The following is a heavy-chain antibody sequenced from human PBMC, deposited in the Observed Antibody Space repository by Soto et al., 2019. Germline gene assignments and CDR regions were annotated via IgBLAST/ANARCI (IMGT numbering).Heavy chain of an antibody. D-gene: IGHD5-18*01. J-gene: IGHJ4*02. CDR2: IYYSGST. CDR1: GGSISPYY. V-gene: IGHV4-59*08. Sequence: QVQLQESGPGLVKPSETLSLTCTVSGGSISPYYWSWIRQPPGKGLEWIGYIYYSGSTNSNPSLKSRATISVNSSNNHFSRKLSSVTAADPAIYFCTSHPDTTMGWLHFEHWGQGTLVTVSS. CDR3: TSHPDTTMGWLHFEH.